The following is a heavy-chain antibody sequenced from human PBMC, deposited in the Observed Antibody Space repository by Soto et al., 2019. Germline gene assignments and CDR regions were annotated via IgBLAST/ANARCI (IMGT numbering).Heavy chain of an antibody. D-gene: IGHD3-10*01. CDR1: GNTFASHG. V-gene: IGHV1-18*01. CDR3: ARVDPRGVAVVRDY. Sequence: ASVKVSCKASGNTFASHGFSWVRQAPGQGLEWMGWISGFNGQTNYALKFQGRVTLTTDASTSTAYMELRSLRSDDTAVYFCARVDPRGVAVVRDYWGQGTLVTV. J-gene: IGHJ4*02. CDR2: ISGFNGQT.